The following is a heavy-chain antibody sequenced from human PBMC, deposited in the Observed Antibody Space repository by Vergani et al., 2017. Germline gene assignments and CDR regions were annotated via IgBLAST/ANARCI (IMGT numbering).Heavy chain of an antibody. J-gene: IGHJ4*02. CDR1: GGSFSGYY. Sequence: QVQLQESGPGLVKPSGTLSLTCAVYGGSFSGYYWSWIRQPPGKGLEWIGEINHSGSTNYNPSLKSRVTISVDTSKNQFSLKLSSVTAADTAVYYCARGAVEQQLDDYWGQGTLVTVSS. CDR3: ARGAVEQQLDDY. D-gene: IGHD6-13*01. CDR2: INHSGST. V-gene: IGHV4-34*01.